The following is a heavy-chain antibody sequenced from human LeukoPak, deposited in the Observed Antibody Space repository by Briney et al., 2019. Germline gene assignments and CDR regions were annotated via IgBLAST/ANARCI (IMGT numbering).Heavy chain of an antibody. CDR3: ARERSSGWYYYYGMDV. Sequence: SQTLSLTCAISGDSVSSNSTACNWIRQSPSRGLEWLGRTYYRSKWYNDYAVSVKSRITINPDTSKNQFSLQLNSVTPEDTAVYYCARERSSGWYYYYGMDVWGQGTTVTVSS. CDR2: TYYRSKWYN. CDR1: GDSVSSNSTA. D-gene: IGHD6-19*01. J-gene: IGHJ6*02. V-gene: IGHV6-1*01.